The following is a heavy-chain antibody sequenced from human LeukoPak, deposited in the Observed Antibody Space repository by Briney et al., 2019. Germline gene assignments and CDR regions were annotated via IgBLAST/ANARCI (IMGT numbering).Heavy chain of an antibody. J-gene: IGHJ5*02. Sequence: ASVKVSCKASGYTFSDYYLHWVRQAPGQGLEWMGWINPNSGGTNYAQKFQGRVTITRNTSISTAYMELSSLRSEDTAVYYCATRQYYDILTGPEGWFDPWGQGTLVTVSS. V-gene: IGHV1-2*02. CDR2: INPNSGGT. CDR1: GYTFSDYY. CDR3: ATRQYYDILTGPEGWFDP. D-gene: IGHD3-9*01.